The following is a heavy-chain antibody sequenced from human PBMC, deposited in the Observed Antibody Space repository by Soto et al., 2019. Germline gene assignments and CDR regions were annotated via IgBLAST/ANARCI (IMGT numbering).Heavy chain of an antibody. CDR1: GGSFSGYY. D-gene: IGHD3-10*01. CDR3: APPPDYGSGSYSLGY. V-gene: IGHV4-34*01. CDR2: INHSGST. J-gene: IGHJ4*02. Sequence: TSETLSLTCAVYGGSFSGYYWSWIRQPPGKGLEWIGEINHSGSTNYNPSPKSRVTISVDTSKNQFSLKLSSVTAADTAVYYCAPPPDYGSGSYSLGYWGQGTLVTVSS.